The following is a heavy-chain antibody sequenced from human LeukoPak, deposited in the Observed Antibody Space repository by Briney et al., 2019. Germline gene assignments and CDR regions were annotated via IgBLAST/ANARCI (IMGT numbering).Heavy chain of an antibody. D-gene: IGHD3-22*01. Sequence: GASVKVSCKASGGTFSSYAISWVRQAPGQGLEWMGRIIPILGIANYAQKFQGRVTITADKSTSTAYMELSSLRSEDTAVYYCAREYDSSGYYYDYWAREPWSPSPQ. V-gene: IGHV1-69*04. CDR3: AREYDSSGYYYDY. J-gene: IGHJ4*02. CDR2: IIPILGIA. CDR1: GGTFSSYA.